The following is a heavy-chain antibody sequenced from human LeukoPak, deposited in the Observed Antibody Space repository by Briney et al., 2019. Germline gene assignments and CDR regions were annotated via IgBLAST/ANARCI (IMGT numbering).Heavy chain of an antibody. CDR1: GFTFSSYE. CDR3: AREGRDRRWELIDY. J-gene: IGHJ4*02. CDR2: ISSSGSTI. V-gene: IGHV3-48*03. Sequence: GGSLRLSCAASGFTFSSYEMTWVRQAPEKGLEWVSYISSSGSTIYYADSVKGRFTISRDNAKNSLYLQMNSLRVEDTAVYYCAREGRDRRWELIDYWGQGTLVTVSS. D-gene: IGHD1-26*01.